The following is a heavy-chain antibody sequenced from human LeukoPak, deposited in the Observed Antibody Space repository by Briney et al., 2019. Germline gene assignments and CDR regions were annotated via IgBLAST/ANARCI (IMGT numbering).Heavy chain of an antibody. J-gene: IGHJ4*02. CDR2: ISGSGGST. CDR1: GFTFSNYA. D-gene: IGHD2-2*01. CDR3: AKSRSGVPGNQ. Sequence: PGGSLRLSCAASGFTFSNYAMSWVRQAPGKGLEGVSGISGSGGSTYYADSVKGRFTVSRDNSKNTLYLQMTSLRAEDTAIYYCAKSRSGVPGNQWGQGTLVTVSS. V-gene: IGHV3-23*01.